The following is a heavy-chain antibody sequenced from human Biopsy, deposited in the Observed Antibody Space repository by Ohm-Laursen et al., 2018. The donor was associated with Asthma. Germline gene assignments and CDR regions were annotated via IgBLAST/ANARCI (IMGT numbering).Heavy chain of an antibody. CDR2: INSVFGTT. J-gene: IGHJ4*02. V-gene: IGHV1-69*13. CDR3: ARKAGPCISRTCYSLDF. D-gene: IGHD2-2*01. Sequence: AASVKVSCKSLGGTFNTYVIGWVRQAPGQGLEWMGGINSVFGTTTYPQKFQDRVTITADDFTSTVYMELSSLRSEDTAVYYCARKAGPCISRTCYSLDFWGQGTLVTVSS. CDR1: GGTFNTYV.